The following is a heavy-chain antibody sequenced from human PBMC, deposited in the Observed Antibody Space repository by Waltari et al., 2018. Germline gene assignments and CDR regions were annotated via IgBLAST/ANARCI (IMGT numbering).Heavy chain of an antibody. J-gene: IGHJ3*02. CDR1: GFIFSDAW. Sequence: EVQLVESGGGFIKPGGSLRLSCAASGFIFSDAWMSWVRQAPGKGPEWIGRIKSRADGGTADYAAPVKGRFTISRDDSKNTLYLQMNSLKTEDAVVYYCTTRTWTEMFDIWGQGTMVTVSS. CDR2: IKSRADGGTA. CDR3: TTRTWTEMFDI. D-gene: IGHD1-1*01. V-gene: IGHV3-15*01.